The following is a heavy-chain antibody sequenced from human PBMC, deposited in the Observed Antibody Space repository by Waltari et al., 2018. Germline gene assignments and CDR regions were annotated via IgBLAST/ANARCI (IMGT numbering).Heavy chain of an antibody. Sequence: QVHLVPYGTEVKQPGASVKVSCTASGYRFTSYGITWVRQAPGQGLGWMGWINTYDGNTKYGQELQGRLTMTTDTITTTAYMELRSLRADDTALYCCARDAFRFLDFWGQGTLVTVSS. CDR2: INTYDGNT. J-gene: IGHJ4*02. CDR3: ARDAFRFLDF. CDR1: GYRFTSYG. V-gene: IGHV1-18*01. D-gene: IGHD3-3*01.